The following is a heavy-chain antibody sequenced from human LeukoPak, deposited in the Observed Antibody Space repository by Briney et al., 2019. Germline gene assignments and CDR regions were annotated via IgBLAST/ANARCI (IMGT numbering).Heavy chain of an antibody. D-gene: IGHD5-12*01. CDR1: GYTFTSYG. V-gene: IGHV1-18*01. CDR3: ARDIVATTCLDY. Sequence: ASVKVSCKASGYTFTSYGISWVRQAPGQGLEWMGWISAYNGNTNYAQKLQGRVTMTTDTSTSTAYMELRSLRSDDTAVYYSARDIVATTCLDYWGQGTLVTVSS. J-gene: IGHJ4*02. CDR2: ISAYNGNT.